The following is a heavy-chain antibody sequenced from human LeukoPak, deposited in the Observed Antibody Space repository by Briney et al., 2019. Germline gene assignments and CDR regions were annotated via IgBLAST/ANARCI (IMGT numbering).Heavy chain of an antibody. J-gene: IGHJ4*02. Sequence: TGASLRLSCAASGFTFNSYGMSWVRQAPGKGLEWVSGISGSGGSTYYADSVKGRFTISRDNSKNRLYLQMNSLRAEDTAVYYCARERAGIWDSFDYWGQGTLVTVSS. CDR2: ISGSGGST. CDR1: GFTFNSYG. V-gene: IGHV3-23*01. CDR3: ARERAGIWDSFDY. D-gene: IGHD3-10*01.